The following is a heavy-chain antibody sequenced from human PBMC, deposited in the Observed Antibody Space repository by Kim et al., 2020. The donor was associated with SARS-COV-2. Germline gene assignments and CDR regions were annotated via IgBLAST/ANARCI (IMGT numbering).Heavy chain of an antibody. CDR1: GGSISSSSYY. J-gene: IGHJ4*02. Sequence: SETLSLTCTVSGGSISSSSYYWGWIRQPPGKGLEWIGSIYYSGSTYYNPSLKSRVTISVDTSKNQFSLKLSSVTAADTAVYYCARDPTVSFDRGGLDYWGQGTLVTVSS. D-gene: IGHD4-17*01. V-gene: IGHV4-39*01. CDR3: ARDPTVSFDRGGLDY. CDR2: IYYSGST.